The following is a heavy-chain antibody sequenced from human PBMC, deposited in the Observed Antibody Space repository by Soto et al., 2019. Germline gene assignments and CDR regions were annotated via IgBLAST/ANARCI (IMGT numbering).Heavy chain of an antibody. Sequence: SRRLSCAASGFTFDDYAMYSVRQAPGKGLKWVSGISRTSGSIGHADSVKGRFTISRDNAKNSLYVQMNSLRAEDRALYYCAKDMARRPHYDFWSGYYSFDYSGQGT. V-gene: IGHV3-9*01. J-gene: IGHJ4*02. CDR3: AKDMARRPHYDFWSGYYSFDY. D-gene: IGHD3-3*01. CDR1: GFTFDDYA. CDR2: ISRTSGSI.